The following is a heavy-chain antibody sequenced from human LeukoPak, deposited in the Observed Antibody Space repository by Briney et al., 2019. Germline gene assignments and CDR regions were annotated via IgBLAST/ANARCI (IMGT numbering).Heavy chain of an antibody. CDR2: ISGSGGST. CDR3: AKVGITMVRGVIITFFDY. Sequence: GGSLRLSCAASGFTFSSYAMSWVRQAPGKGLEWVSAISGSGGSTYYADSVKGRFTISRDNSKNTPYLQMNSLRAEDTAVYYCAKVGITMVRGVIITFFDYWGQGTLVTVSS. CDR1: GFTFSSYA. J-gene: IGHJ4*02. V-gene: IGHV3-23*01. D-gene: IGHD3-10*01.